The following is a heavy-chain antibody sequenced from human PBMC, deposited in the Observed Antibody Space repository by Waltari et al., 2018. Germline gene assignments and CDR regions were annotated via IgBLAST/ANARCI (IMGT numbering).Heavy chain of an antibody. CDR3: ARESIAAAGNDAFDI. D-gene: IGHD6-13*01. CDR2: ISSSSSYI. Sequence: EVQLVESGGGLVKPGGSLRLSCAASGFTFSSFTMPWVRQAPGKGLEWVSSISSSSSYIYYADSVKGRFTISRDNAKNSLYLQMNSLRAEDTAVYYCARESIAAAGNDAFDIWGQGTMVTVSS. V-gene: IGHV3-21*01. J-gene: IGHJ3*02. CDR1: GFTFSSFT.